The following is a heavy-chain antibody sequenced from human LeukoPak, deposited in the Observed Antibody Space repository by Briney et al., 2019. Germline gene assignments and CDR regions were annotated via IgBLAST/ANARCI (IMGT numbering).Heavy chain of an antibody. CDR2: ISAYNGNT. CDR3: TRGRYGDYSGKTEYSQH. D-gene: IGHD4-17*01. Sequence: ASVKVSCKASGYTFTSYGISWVRQAPGQGLEWMGWISAYNGNTNYAQKLQGRVTMTTDTSTSTAYMELSSLTSEDTAVYYCTRGRYGDYSGKTEYSQHWGQGTLVTVSS. V-gene: IGHV1-18*01. CDR1: GYTFTSYG. J-gene: IGHJ1*01.